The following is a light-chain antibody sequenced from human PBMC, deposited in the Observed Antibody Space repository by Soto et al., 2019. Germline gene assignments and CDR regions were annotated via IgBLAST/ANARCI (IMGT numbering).Light chain of an antibody. CDR3: QKYKSFTLT. V-gene: IGKV1-27*01. J-gene: IGKJ4*01. CDR1: QGISNY. CDR2: AAS. Sequence: DIQMTESPSSLSASVRDRVTITCRGSQGISNYLAWYQQKPGKVPRLLIYAASTLPSRVPSRFSGSGSGTDFTLPIRSLQPEDVATYYCQKYKSFTLTFGGGTKVDIK.